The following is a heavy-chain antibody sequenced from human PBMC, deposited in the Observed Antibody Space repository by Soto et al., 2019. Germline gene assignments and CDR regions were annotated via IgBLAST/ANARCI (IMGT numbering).Heavy chain of an antibody. Sequence: KTSETRSLTCAVSGYSIASGCYWSCIRQSPGKGLEWIGSIYHAGSVYYNPSLNSRVAVSLDTSKNHFSLKLTSVTAADTAVYYCARTFDYYGMDVWGQGTTVTVSS. V-gene: IGHV4-38-2*01. CDR2: IYHAGSV. CDR1: GYSIASGCY. CDR3: ARTFDYYGMDV. J-gene: IGHJ6*02.